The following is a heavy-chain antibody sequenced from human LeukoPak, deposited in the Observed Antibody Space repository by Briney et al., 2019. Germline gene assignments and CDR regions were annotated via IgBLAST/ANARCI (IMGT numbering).Heavy chain of an antibody. J-gene: IGHJ3*02. CDR1: GFTFTSYW. Sequence: GESLQISCKGSGFTFTSYWIGWVRQMPGKGLEWMGLLYAGGSDTRYSPSFQGQVSISVDKSISTAYLQWSSLKASDTAMYYCARRLSSDRVAYDIWGQGTMVTVSA. CDR3: ARRLSSDRVAYDI. V-gene: IGHV5-51*01. CDR2: LYAGGSDT. D-gene: IGHD6-6*01.